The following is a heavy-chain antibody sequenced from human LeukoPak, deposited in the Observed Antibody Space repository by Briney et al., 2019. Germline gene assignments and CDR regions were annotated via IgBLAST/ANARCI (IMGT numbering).Heavy chain of an antibody. CDR2: ISSSGSGGNT. J-gene: IGHJ4*02. CDR3: ARDVEVPVKPLDY. Sequence: GGSLRLSCAASGVTLSSYAMSWARQAPGKGLEWVSGISSSGSGGNTYYADSVKGRFTISRDNAKNSLYLQMNSLRAEDTAVYYCARDVEVPVKPLDYWGQGTLVTVSS. V-gene: IGHV3-21*01. CDR1: GVTLSSYA. D-gene: IGHD3-10*01.